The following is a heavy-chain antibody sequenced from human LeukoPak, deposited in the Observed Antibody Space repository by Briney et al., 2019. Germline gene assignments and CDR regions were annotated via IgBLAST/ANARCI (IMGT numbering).Heavy chain of an antibody. CDR1: GFTFSNYW. J-gene: IGHJ6*02. V-gene: IGHV3-7*01. D-gene: IGHD1-1*01. CDR2: INHDGSNR. Sequence: GGSLRLFCTPSGFTFSNYWMTWVREAPGQGLEWVANINHDGSNRYYVDSVKGRFTISRDNAKNSLSLQLNKLRVEDAAVFYCARDLSATRPRPGYFYSMDVWGHGTTVTVSS. CDR3: ARDLSATRPRPGYFYSMDV.